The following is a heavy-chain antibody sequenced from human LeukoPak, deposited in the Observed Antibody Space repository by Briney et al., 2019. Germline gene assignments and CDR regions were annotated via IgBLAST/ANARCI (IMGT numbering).Heavy chain of an antibody. J-gene: IGHJ4*02. D-gene: IGHD3-16*01. CDR1: GFTFSNYE. Sequence: GGSLRLSCAASGFTFSNYEMNWVRQAPGKGLEWVSYISGSGGTIYNADSVEGRFTISRDNSKNTLYLQMNSLRAEDTAVYYCARALFLGGPYYFDYWGQGTLVTVSS. CDR2: ISGSGGTI. CDR3: ARALFLGGPYYFDY. V-gene: IGHV3-48*03.